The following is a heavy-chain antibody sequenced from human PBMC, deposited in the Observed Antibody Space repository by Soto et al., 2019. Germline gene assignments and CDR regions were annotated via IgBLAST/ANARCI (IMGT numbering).Heavy chain of an antibody. Sequence: DSLKAYWQCSENTFVSHWSAWVLQMPGKGLEWMGIIYPGDSDTRYSPSFQGQVTISADKSINTAFLQWSSLEASDTAIYYCARHTYCSPTHCSPFDYRGQGTLVTVS. CDR3: ARHTYCSPTHCSPFDY. D-gene: IGHD2-15*01. CDR2: IYPGDSDT. J-gene: IGHJ4*02. V-gene: IGHV5-51*01. CDR1: ENTFVSHW.